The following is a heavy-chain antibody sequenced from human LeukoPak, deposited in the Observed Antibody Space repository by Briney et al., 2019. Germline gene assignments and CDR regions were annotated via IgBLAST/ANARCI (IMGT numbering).Heavy chain of an antibody. Sequence: PSETLSLTCAVYGGSFSGYYWSWIRQPPGKGLEWIGEINHSGSTNYNPSLKSRVTISVDTSKNQFSLKLSSVTAADTAVYYCARELYCTNGVCYTGRYYFDCWGQGTLVTVSS. J-gene: IGHJ4*02. V-gene: IGHV4-34*01. D-gene: IGHD2-8*01. CDR3: ARELYCTNGVCYTGRYYFDC. CDR1: GGSFSGYY. CDR2: INHSGST.